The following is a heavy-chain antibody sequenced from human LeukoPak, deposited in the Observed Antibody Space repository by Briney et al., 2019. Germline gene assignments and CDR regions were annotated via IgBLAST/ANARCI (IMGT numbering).Heavy chain of an antibody. CDR2: IIHSGST. V-gene: IGHV4-34*12. Sequence: SETLSLTCAVYGGSFSGYYWSWIRQPPGKGLEWIGEIIHSGSTNYNPSLKSRVTISADTSKNQFSLKLSSVTAADTAVYYCARESMWEGFDYWGQGTLVTVSS. CDR3: ARESMWEGFDY. J-gene: IGHJ4*02. D-gene: IGHD1-26*01. CDR1: GGSFSGYY.